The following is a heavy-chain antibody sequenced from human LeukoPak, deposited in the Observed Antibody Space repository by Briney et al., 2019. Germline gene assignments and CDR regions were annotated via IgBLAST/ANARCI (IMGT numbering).Heavy chain of an antibody. J-gene: IGHJ4*02. CDR3: ARGQFIDY. Sequence: GGSLRLSCAASGITFSSFHMHWVRQAPGKGLEWVALIWYDGSNKYYADSVKGRFTISRDNAKNSLYLQMNILRAEDTAVYYCARGQFIDYWGQGTLVTVSS. V-gene: IGHV3-33*01. D-gene: IGHD5-24*01. CDR2: IWYDGSNK. CDR1: GITFSSFH.